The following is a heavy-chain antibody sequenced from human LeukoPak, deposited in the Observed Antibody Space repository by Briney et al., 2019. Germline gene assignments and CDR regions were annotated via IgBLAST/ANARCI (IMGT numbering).Heavy chain of an antibody. CDR3: AKLLAVTNSYYFNY. J-gene: IGHJ4*02. D-gene: IGHD6-19*01. CDR1: GFTFSSYA. V-gene: IGHV3-23*01. CDR2: ISGSGSGGTT. Sequence: GGPLRLSCAASGFTFSSYAMSWVRQAPGKGLEWVSTISGSGSGGTTYYADCVKGRFTISRDNSKDTLYLQMNSLRAEDTAVYYCAKLLAVTNSYYFNYWGQGTLVTVSS.